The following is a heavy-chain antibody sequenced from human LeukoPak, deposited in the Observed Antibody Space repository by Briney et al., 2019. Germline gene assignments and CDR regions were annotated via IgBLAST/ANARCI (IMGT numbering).Heavy chain of an antibody. CDR1: VFTFSSYG. CDR2: IRYDGSNK. V-gene: IGHV3-30*02. Sequence: GGSLRLSCAASVFTFSSYGMHWVRQAPDKGLEWVAFIRYDGSNKYYADSVKGRFTIPRDNSKNTLYLQMHSLRAEDTAVYYCAKVPIAVAGIIDFWGQGTLVTVSS. D-gene: IGHD6-19*01. CDR3: AKVPIAVAGIIDF. J-gene: IGHJ4*02.